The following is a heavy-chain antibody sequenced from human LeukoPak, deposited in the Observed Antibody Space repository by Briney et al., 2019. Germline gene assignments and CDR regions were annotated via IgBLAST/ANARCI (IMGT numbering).Heavy chain of an antibody. CDR2: IYHSGTT. CDR3: AQKAPYSPGYSQD. J-gene: IGHJ1*01. CDR1: GGSITSYY. Sequence: PSETLSLTCTVAGGSITSYYWTWIRQPPGKGLEWIGYIYHSGTTNYNPSLKSRVTISVDTSKNQFSLKLTSVTAADTAVYYCAQKAPYSPGYSQDWGQGTLVTVSS. D-gene: IGHD2-15*01. V-gene: IGHV4-59*01.